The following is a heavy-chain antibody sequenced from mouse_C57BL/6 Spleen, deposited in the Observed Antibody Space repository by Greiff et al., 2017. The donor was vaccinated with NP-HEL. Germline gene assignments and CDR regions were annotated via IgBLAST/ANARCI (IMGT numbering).Heavy chain of an antibody. CDR2: IDPETGGT. CDR3: TRAPYYYGTPYAMDY. D-gene: IGHD1-1*01. CDR1: GYTFTDYE. V-gene: IGHV1-15*01. Sequence: VQLQESGAELVRPGASVTLSCKASGYTFTDYEMHWVKQTPVHGLEWIGAIDPETGGTAYNQKFKGKAILTADKASSTAYMELRSLTSEDSAVDYCTRAPYYYGTPYAMDYWGQGTSVTVSS. J-gene: IGHJ4*01.